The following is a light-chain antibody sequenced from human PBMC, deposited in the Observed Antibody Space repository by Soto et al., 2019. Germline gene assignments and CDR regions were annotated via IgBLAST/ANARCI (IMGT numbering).Light chain of an antibody. Sequence: QSALTQPASVSGSPGQSITISCTGTSSDVGSYNLVSWYQQHPGKAPKVMIYEVSKRPSRVPNRFSGSKSGYTASLTISGFQAEDEADYYCCSYAGSSTYVFGTGTKVTVL. J-gene: IGLJ1*01. CDR3: CSYAGSSTYV. CDR2: EVS. CDR1: SSDVGSYNL. V-gene: IGLV2-23*02.